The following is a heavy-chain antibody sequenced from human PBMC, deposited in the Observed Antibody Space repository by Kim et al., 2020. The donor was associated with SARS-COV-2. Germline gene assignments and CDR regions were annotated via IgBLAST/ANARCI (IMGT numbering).Heavy chain of an antibody. D-gene: IGHD4-17*01. J-gene: IGHJ4*02. V-gene: IGHV3-48*03. Sequence: YKGNPVTARFIISRDNAKNPLYLQVSTLSTEDTAVYYCARKPYGDFYFDHWGQGILVTVSS. CDR3: ARKPYGDFYFDH.